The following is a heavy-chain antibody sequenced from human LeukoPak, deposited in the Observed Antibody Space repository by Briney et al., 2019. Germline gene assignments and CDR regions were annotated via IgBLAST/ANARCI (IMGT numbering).Heavy chain of an antibody. J-gene: IGHJ2*01. CDR2: IQYSGST. CDR3: TSDWMSRPFFYYGSGSSRGYFDL. V-gene: IGHV4-61*08. CDR1: GGSVTSGGYY. D-gene: IGHD3-10*01. Sequence: SETLSLTCTVSGGSVTSGGYYWSWIRQPPGKRLEWIGYIQYSGSTNYNPSLKSRVTISVDTSKNQFSLKLNSVTAADTAVYSCTSDWMSRPFFYYGSGSSRGYFDLWGRGTLVTVSS.